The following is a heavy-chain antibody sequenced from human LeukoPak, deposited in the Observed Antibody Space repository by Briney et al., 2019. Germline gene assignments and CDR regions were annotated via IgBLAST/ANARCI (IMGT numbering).Heavy chain of an antibody. V-gene: IGHV1-2*02. Sequence: ASVKVSCKASGYTFTGYYMHWVRQAPGQGLAWMGWINPNSGGTNYAQKFQGRVTMTRDTSISTAYMELSRLRSDDTAVYYCARNHYSSGWYVGYWGQGTLVTVSS. CDR3: ARNHYSSGWYVGY. CDR1: GYTFTGYY. CDR2: INPNSGGT. D-gene: IGHD6-19*01. J-gene: IGHJ4*02.